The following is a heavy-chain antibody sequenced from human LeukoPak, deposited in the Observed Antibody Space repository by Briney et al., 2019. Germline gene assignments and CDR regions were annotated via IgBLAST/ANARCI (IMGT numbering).Heavy chain of an antibody. D-gene: IGHD6-13*01. J-gene: IGHJ3*02. CDR2: ISSSGSTI. V-gene: IGHV3-48*03. Sequence: GGSLRLSCAASGFTFSSYEMNWVRQAPGKGLEWVSYISSSGSTIYYADSVKGRFTISRDNAKNSLYLQMNSLRAEDTAVYYCASKSWQQLVSRGAFDIWGQGTMVTVSS. CDR3: ASKSWQQLVSRGAFDI. CDR1: GFTFSSYE.